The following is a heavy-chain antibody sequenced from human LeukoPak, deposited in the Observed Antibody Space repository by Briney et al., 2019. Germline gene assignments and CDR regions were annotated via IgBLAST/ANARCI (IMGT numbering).Heavy chain of an antibody. CDR3: ATSGYYSKSSNYYYYYMDV. Sequence: ASVKVSCKASGYTFTSYYMHWVRQAPGQGLEWMGIINPSGGSTSYAQKFQGRVTMTRDTSTSTVYMELSSLRSEDTAVYYCATSGYYSKSSNYYYYYMDVWGKGTTVTVSS. V-gene: IGHV1-46*03. J-gene: IGHJ6*03. CDR2: INPSGGST. CDR1: GYTFTSYY. D-gene: IGHD3-22*01.